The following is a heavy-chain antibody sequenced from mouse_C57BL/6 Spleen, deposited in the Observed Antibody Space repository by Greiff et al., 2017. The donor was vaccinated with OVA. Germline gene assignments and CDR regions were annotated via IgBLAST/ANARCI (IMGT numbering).Heavy chain of an antibody. J-gene: IGHJ4*01. CDR3: ARSIYDGYYEAMDY. V-gene: IGHV5-17*01. D-gene: IGHD2-3*01. CDR2: ISSGSSTI. Sequence: EVMLVESGGGLVKPGGSLKLSCAASGFTFSDYGMHWVRQAPEKGLEWVAYISSGSSTIYYADTVKGRFTISRDNAKNTLFLQMTSLRSEDTAMYYCARSIYDGYYEAMDYWGQGTSVTVSS. CDR1: GFTFSDYG.